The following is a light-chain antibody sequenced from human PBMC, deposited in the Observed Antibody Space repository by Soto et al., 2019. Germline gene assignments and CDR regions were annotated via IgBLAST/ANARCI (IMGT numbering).Light chain of an antibody. CDR2: AAS. CDR1: QSISSY. J-gene: IGKJ1*01. Sequence: DIQMTQSPSSLSASVGDRVTITCRASQSISSYLNWYQQKPGKAPKLLIYAASSLQSGVPSRFSGSGSGTDFTITISSLQPEDFATYYWKQSYSTPKFGQGTKVEIK. CDR3: KQSYSTPK. V-gene: IGKV1-39*01.